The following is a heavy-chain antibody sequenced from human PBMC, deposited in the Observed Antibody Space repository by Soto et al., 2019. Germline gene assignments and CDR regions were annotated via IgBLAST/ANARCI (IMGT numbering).Heavy chain of an antibody. Sequence: GAPVKVSWKAPGYTFTSYHLNWVRQATGQGLEWMGVINPHGGSTKYAQKFQGRVTMTRDTSSGTVYRELRSLRADETAIYYCARSSGGNFGIIIEGSNWFDPWGQGTLVTVSS. CDR2: INPHGGST. D-gene: IGHD3-3*01. CDR1: GYTFTSYH. V-gene: IGHV1-46*01. CDR3: ARSSGGNFGIIIEGSNWFDP. J-gene: IGHJ5*02.